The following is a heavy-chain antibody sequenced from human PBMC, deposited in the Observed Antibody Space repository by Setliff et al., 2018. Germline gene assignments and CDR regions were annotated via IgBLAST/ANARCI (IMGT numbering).Heavy chain of an antibody. J-gene: IGHJ4*02. V-gene: IGHV4-61*09. CDR1: GASITHTSYF. CDR2: IYISGGT. D-gene: IGHD3-16*01. Sequence: SETLSLTCSVSGASITHTSYFWHWIRQPAGKGLEWIGHIYISGGTNYNPSLKSRVTMSVDKSKNQFSLNLRSVTAADTAIYYCARLYYASRALYFDSWGQGTLVTVSS. CDR3: ARLYYASRALYFDS.